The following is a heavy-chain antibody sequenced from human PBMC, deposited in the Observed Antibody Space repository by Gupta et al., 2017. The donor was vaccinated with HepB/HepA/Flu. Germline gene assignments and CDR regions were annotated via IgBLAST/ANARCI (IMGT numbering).Heavy chain of an antibody. CDR3: AKDLFFWSAMDV. V-gene: IGHV3-23*01. D-gene: IGHD3-3*01. CDR2: MGSDMRA. CDR1: GFSFSGNA. Sequence: EVQLLESGGGLVQPGGSLRLSCADSGFSFSGNAMSWVRQAPGKGLEWVSGMGSDMRAHYSDSVRGRFTISRDNSKNTLYLQMNGLRAEDTAIYYCAKDLFFWSAMDVWGKGTTVTVSS. J-gene: IGHJ6*03.